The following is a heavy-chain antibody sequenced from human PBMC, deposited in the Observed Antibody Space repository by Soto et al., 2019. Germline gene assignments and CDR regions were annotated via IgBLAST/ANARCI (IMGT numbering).Heavy chain of an antibody. CDR2: INPNSGGT. CDR3: ARVALDSSGWSQHLNQYYFDY. Sequence: GASVKVSCKASGYTFTGYYMHWVRQAPGQGLEWMGWINPNSGGTNYAQKFQGWVTMTRDTSISTAYMELSRLRSDDTAVYYCARVALDSSGWSQHLNQYYFDYWGQGTLVTVSS. J-gene: IGHJ4*02. CDR1: GYTFTGYY. D-gene: IGHD6-19*01. V-gene: IGHV1-2*04.